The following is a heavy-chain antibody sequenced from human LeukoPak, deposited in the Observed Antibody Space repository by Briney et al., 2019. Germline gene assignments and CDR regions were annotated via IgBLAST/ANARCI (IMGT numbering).Heavy chain of an antibody. CDR2: IIPILGIA. D-gene: IGHD7-27*01. CDR1: GGTFSSYA. Sequence: EASVKVSCKASGGTFSSYAISWVRQAPGQGLEWMGGIIPILGIANYAQKFQGRVTITADKSTSTAYMELSSLRSEDTAVYYCASRTGDLRVDAFDIWGQGTVVTVSS. J-gene: IGHJ3*02. CDR3: ASRTGDLRVDAFDI. V-gene: IGHV1-69*10.